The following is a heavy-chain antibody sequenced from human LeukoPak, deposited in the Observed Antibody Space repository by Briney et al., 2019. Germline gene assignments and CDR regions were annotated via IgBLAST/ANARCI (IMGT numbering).Heavy chain of an antibody. Sequence: SETLSLTCTVSGGSISSSSYYWGWIRQPPGKHLEWIGSIYYSGSTYYNPSLKSRVTISVDTSKNQFSLKLSSVTAADTAVYYCARQALAAGFWGQGTLVTVSS. J-gene: IGHJ4*02. D-gene: IGHD6-13*01. CDR3: ARQALAAGF. CDR1: GGSISSSSYY. CDR2: IYYSGST. V-gene: IGHV4-39*01.